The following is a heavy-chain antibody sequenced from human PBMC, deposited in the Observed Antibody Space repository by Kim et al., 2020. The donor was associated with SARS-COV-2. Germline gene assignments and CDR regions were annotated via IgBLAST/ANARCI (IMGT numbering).Heavy chain of an antibody. J-gene: IGHJ4*02. Sequence: SETLSPTCTVSGGSISSGGYYWSWIRQHPGKGLEWIGYIYYSGSTYYNPSLKSRVTISVDTSKNQFSLKLSSVTAADTAVYYCARVDILTGYSNLFNYWGQGTLVTVSS. CDR3: ARVDILTGYSNLFNY. CDR2: IYYSGST. V-gene: IGHV4-31*03. CDR1: GGSISSGGYY. D-gene: IGHD3-9*01.